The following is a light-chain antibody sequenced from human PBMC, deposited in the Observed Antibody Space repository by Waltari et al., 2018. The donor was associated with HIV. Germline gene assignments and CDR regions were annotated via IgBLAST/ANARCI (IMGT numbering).Light chain of an antibody. Sequence: EIVLTQSPVTLSLSPGERAALSCRASQSVGYFLAWYQQKPGQPPRLLISAVSNRAAGTPARFSGSGSKTNFTLTISALEPEDFVVYYCQQRINWPLTFGGGTRLEIK. CDR2: AVS. CDR1: QSVGYF. CDR3: QQRINWPLT. J-gene: IGKJ4*01. V-gene: IGKV3-11*01.